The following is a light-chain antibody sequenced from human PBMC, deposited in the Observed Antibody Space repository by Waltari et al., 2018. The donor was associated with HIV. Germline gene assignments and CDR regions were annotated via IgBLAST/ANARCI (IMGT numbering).Light chain of an antibody. CDR3: YSAADNDLRV. J-gene: IGLJ3*02. V-gene: IGLV3-27*01. CDR1: VLAKKY. CDR2: KDS. Sequence: SYELTQPSSVSVSPGQTARITCSGDVLAKKYARWFQQKPGQAPVLVIYKDSERPSGIPERFSGSSSGTTVTLTISGAQVDDEAHYYCYSAADNDLRVFGGGTKLTVL.